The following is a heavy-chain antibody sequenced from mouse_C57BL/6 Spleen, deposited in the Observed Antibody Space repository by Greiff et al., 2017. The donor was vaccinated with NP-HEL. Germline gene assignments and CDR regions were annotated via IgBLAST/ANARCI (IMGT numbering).Heavy chain of an antibody. J-gene: IGHJ3*01. CDR1: GFTFSDYG. CDR3: GSDDGSVFAY. V-gene: IGHV5-17*01. CDR2: ISSGSSTI. D-gene: IGHD1-1*01. Sequence: EVQRVESGGGLVKPGGSLKLSCAASGFTFSDYGIHWVRQAPEKGLEWVAYISSGSSTIYYADTVKGRFTISRDNAKNTLCLQMTSLRSEDTAMYYCGSDDGSVFAYWGQGTLVTVSA.